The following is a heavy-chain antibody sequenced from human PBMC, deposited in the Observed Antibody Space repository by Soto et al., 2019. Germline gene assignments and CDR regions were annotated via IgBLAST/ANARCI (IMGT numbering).Heavy chain of an antibody. CDR2: INPGDSHT. Sequence: GESLKISCKGSGYNFITYWIGWVRQMPGKGLEWMGIINPGDSHTKYSPSLQGQVTISADKSISTAYLQWSSLRASDSAIYFCATALDGTYYWHNWGQGTLVTVSS. V-gene: IGHV5-51*01. CDR1: GYNFITYW. D-gene: IGHD1-26*01. J-gene: IGHJ4*02. CDR3: ATALDGTYYWHN.